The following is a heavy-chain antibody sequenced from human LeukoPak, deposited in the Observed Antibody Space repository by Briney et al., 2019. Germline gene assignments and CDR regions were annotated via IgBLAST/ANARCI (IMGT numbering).Heavy chain of an antibody. Sequence: ASVKVSCKASGYTFTSYDINWVRQAPGQGLEWMGWMNPNSGNTGYAQKFQDRVTITRNTSISTAYMELSSLRSEDTAVYYCARGGKYDFWSGYIYYYYYYYMDVWGKGTTVTVSS. CDR1: GYTFTSYD. V-gene: IGHV1-8*03. D-gene: IGHD3-3*01. CDR2: MNPNSGNT. J-gene: IGHJ6*03. CDR3: ARGGKYDFWSGYIYYYYYYYMDV.